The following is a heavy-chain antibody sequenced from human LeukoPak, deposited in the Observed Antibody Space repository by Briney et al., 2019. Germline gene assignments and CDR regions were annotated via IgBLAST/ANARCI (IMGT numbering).Heavy chain of an antibody. J-gene: IGHJ4*02. CDR3: AKDWTDHCTNGVCYHGTTGKYEGAKKIVGDY. V-gene: IGHV3-23*01. Sequence: QPGGSLRLSCAASGFTFSSYAMSWVRQAPGKGLEWVSAISGSGGSTYYADSVKGRFTISRDNSKNTLYLQMNSLRAEDTAVYYCAKDWTDHCTNGVCYHGTTGKYEGAKKIVGDYWGQGTLVTVSS. D-gene: IGHD2-8*01. CDR1: GFTFSSYA. CDR2: ISGSGGST.